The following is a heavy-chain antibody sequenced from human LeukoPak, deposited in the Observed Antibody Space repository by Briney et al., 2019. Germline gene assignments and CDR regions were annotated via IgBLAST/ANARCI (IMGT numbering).Heavy chain of an antibody. D-gene: IGHD6-19*01. V-gene: IGHV3-23*01. CDR3: AKGSSGWQKGNCFDY. J-gene: IGHJ4*02. CDR1: GFTFSSYG. Sequence: GGSLRLSCAASGFTFSSYGMHWVRQAPGKGLEWVSAISGSGGSTYYADSVKGRFTISRDNSKNTLYPQMNSLRAEDTAVYYCAKGSSGWQKGNCFDYWGQGTLVTVSS. CDR2: ISGSGGST.